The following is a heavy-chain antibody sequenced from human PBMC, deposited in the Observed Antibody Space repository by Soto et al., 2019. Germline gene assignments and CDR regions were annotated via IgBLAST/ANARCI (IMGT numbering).Heavy chain of an antibody. CDR1: GGSISSNSYS. CDR2: LYSSRDT. Sequence: SETLSLTCSVSGGSISSNSYSWGWIRQPPGKGLEWIGTLYSSRDTYYNPSLKSRVTISVDTSQNQFSLNLSSVTAADTAVYYCARNGYDTSNHHFDPWRQGNLVTVSS. CDR3: ARNGYDTSNHHFDP. J-gene: IGHJ5*02. V-gene: IGHV4-39*01. D-gene: IGHD3-22*01.